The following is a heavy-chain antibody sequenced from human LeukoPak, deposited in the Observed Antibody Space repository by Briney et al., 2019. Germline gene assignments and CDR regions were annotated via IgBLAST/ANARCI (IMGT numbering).Heavy chain of an antibody. Sequence: PSETLSLTCTVSGGSISSYYWGWIRPPPGKGLEWIGRIYTRGGTHYNPSLKSRVTMSVDTSKNQFSLKLSSVTAADTAVYYCARVALPGLYCSGGSCYSYYYYGMDVWGQGTTVTVSS. V-gene: IGHV4-4*07. CDR2: IYTRGGT. CDR3: ARVALPGLYCSGGSCYSYYYYGMDV. CDR1: GGSISSYY. D-gene: IGHD2-15*01. J-gene: IGHJ6*02.